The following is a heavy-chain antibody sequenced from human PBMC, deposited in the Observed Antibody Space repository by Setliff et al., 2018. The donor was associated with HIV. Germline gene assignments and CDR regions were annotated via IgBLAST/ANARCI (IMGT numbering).Heavy chain of an antibody. CDR2: MRYDGSNK. V-gene: IGHV3-30*02. D-gene: IGHD2-15*01. CDR3: AKTLPTLYPPHDYYFAMDV. Sequence: LRLSCAASGFTFSNYGMHWVRQAPGKGLEWVAFMRYDGSNKYYADSVKGRFTISRDNAKNSLYLQMNSLRADDTAVYYCAKTLPTLYPPHDYYFAMDVWGQGTTVTVSS. J-gene: IGHJ6*02. CDR1: GFTFSNYG.